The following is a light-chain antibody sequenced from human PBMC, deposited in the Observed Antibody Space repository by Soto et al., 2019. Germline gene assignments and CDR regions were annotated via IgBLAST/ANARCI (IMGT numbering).Light chain of an antibody. V-gene: IGLV1-44*01. J-gene: IGLJ2*01. CDR1: SSNIGSNT. CDR2: SNN. CDR3: AAWDDSLNVV. Sequence: QPVLTQPPSASGIPGQRVTISCSGSSSNIGSNTVNWYQQLPGTAPKLLIYSNNQRPSGVPDRFSGSKSGTSASLAISGLQSEDEADYYCAAWDDSLNVVFGGGTKLTVL.